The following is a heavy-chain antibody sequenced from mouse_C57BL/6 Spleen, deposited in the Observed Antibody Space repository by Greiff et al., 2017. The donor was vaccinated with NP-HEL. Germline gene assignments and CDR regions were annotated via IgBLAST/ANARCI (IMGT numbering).Heavy chain of an antibody. Sequence: EVKLVESGGGLVQPGGSLKLSCAASGFTFSDYYMYWVRQTPEKRLEWVAYISNGGGSTYYPDTVKGRFTISRDNAKNTLYLQMSRLKSEDTAMYYCARAYSNYAWFAYWGQGTLVTVSA. CDR3: ARAYSNYAWFAY. V-gene: IGHV5-12*01. CDR2: ISNGGGST. D-gene: IGHD2-5*01. CDR1: GFTFSDYY. J-gene: IGHJ3*01.